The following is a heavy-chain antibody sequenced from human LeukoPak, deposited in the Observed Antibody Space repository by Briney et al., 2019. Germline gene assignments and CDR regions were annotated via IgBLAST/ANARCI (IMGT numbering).Heavy chain of an antibody. CDR2: IYHSGST. J-gene: IGHJ6*02. D-gene: IGHD1-26*01. V-gene: IGHV4-31*03. CDR1: GGSISSGGYY. CDR3: ARGVSGTMFYGMDV. Sequence: SETLSLTCTVSGGSISSGGYYWSWIRQHPGKCLEWIGYIYHSGSTYYNPSLKSRVTISVDTSKNQFSLKLSSVTAADTAVYYCARGVSGTMFYGMDVWGQGTTVTVSS.